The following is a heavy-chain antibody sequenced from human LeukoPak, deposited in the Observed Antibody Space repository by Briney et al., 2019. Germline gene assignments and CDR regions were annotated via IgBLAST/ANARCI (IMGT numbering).Heavy chain of an antibody. CDR2: IYSAGTT. J-gene: IGHJ3*02. Sequence: PGGSLRLSCAASGFTVSSNYISWVRQAPGKGLEWVSVIYSAGTTYYADSVKGRFTISRDNSKNTLYLQMNNLRVEDTAVYYCASQSTPVLPFDIWGQGTMVTVSS. CDR3: ASQSTPVLPFDI. CDR1: GFTVSSNY. V-gene: IGHV3-66*04.